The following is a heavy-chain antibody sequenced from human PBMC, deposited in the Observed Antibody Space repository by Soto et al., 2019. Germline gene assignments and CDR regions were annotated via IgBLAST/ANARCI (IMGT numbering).Heavy chain of an antibody. CDR2: ITSSSSYI. Sequence: EVELVESGGGLVKPGGSLRLSCAASGFTFSSYSMNWVRQAPGKGLEWVSSITSSSSYIYYADSVKGRFTISRDKAKNSLYLQMKSLRAEDTAEYYRASRHYGMDVGGPRTPVTASS. CDR1: GFTFSSYS. J-gene: IGHJ6*02. V-gene: IGHV3-21*01. CDR3: ASRHYGMDV.